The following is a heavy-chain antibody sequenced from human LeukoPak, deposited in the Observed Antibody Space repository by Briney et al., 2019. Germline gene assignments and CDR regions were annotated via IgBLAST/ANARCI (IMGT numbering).Heavy chain of an antibody. J-gene: IGHJ4*02. CDR1: GYTFIRYY. Sequence: PGASVKVSCKASGYTFIRYYIHWVRQAPGQGLEWMGIVNPSGDSTNYAQKFQGRVTMTRDTSTSTVYMELSSLRSEDTAVYYRARWTTTYLDYWGQGTLVTVSS. CDR3: ARWTTTYLDY. D-gene: IGHD3/OR15-3a*01. CDR2: VNPSGDST. V-gene: IGHV1-46*01.